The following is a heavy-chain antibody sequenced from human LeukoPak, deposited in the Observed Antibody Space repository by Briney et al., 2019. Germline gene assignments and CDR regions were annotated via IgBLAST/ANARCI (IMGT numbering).Heavy chain of an antibody. J-gene: IGHJ4*02. D-gene: IGHD3-9*01. V-gene: IGHV3-48*01. Sequence: TGGSLRLSCAASGFTFSSYSMNWVRQAPGKGLEWVSYISSSSSTIYYADSVKGRFTISRDNAKNSLYLQMNSLRPEDTAVYYCATTSYDILTAYSGFDCWGQGTLVTVSS. CDR2: ISSSSSTI. CDR1: GFTFSSYS. CDR3: ATTSYDILTAYSGFDC.